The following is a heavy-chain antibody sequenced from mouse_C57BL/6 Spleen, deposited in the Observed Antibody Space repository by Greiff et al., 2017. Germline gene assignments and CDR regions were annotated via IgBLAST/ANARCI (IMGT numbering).Heavy chain of an antibody. J-gene: IGHJ2*01. Sequence: LQESGAELVRPGASVTLSCKASGYTFTDYEMHLVKQTPVPGLEWIGAIDPETGGTAYNQKFKGKAILTADKSSSTAYMELRSLTSEDSAVYYCTPIYGGSSYWGQGTTLTVSS. CDR1: GYTFTDYE. CDR2: IDPETGGT. CDR3: TPIYGGSSY. V-gene: IGHV1-15*01. D-gene: IGHD1-1*01.